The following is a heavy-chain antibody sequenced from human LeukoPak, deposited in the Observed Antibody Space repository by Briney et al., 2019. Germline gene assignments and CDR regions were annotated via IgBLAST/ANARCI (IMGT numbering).Heavy chain of an antibody. J-gene: IGHJ4*02. CDR2: ISNDGSST. CDR1: GFTFSSYW. V-gene: IGHV3-74*01. Sequence: GGSLRLSCAASGFTFSSYWMHWVRQAPGKGLVWVSGISNDGSSTRDADSVKGRFTISRDNAKNTLYLEMNSLRAEDTAVYYCASHFDWLSNPYFDYWGQGALVTVSS. CDR3: ASHFDWLSNPYFDY. D-gene: IGHD3-9*01.